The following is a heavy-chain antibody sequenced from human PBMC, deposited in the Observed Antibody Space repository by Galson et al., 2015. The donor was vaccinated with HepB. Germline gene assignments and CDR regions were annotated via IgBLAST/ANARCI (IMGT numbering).Heavy chain of an antibody. D-gene: IGHD6-6*01. CDR3: ATGGARRDAFDI. CDR2: FDPEDGET. Sequence: SCKVSGYTLTELSMHWVRQAPGKGLECMGGFDPEDGETIYAQKFQGRVTMTEDTSTDTAYMELSSLRSEDTAVYYCATGGARRDAFDIWGQGTMVTVSS. V-gene: IGHV1-24*01. J-gene: IGHJ3*02. CDR1: GYTLTELS.